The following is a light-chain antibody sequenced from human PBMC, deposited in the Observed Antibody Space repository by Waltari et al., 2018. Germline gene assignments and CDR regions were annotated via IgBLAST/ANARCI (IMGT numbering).Light chain of an antibody. CDR3: QHYVRLPAT. CDR2: DTS. CDR1: QSISRAL. V-gene: IGKV3-20*01. J-gene: IGKJ2*01. Sequence: EILLTQSPGTLSLSPGERATLSCRASQSISRALAWYQQKPGQAPRLLIFDTSKRATGIPDRFSGSGSETDFSLTISRLEPEDFAVYYCQHYVRLPATFGQGTKVGIK.